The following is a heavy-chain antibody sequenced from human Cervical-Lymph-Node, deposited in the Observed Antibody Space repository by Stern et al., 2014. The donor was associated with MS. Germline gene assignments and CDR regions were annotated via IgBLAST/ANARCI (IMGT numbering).Heavy chain of an antibody. CDR3: AKAAASVGDNWLDP. D-gene: IGHD6-13*01. V-gene: IGHV3-23*04. J-gene: IGHJ5*02. Sequence: EVQLVESGGGFAQPGGSLRLSCAASGFTFSKYGMNWVRQAPGPGLEWVSAIVGSGSTTYYADSVEGRFTISRDNSKNTLYLQMNSLRVEDTAIYYCAKAAASVGDNWLDPWGQGTLVTVSS. CDR2: IVGSGSTT. CDR1: GFTFSKYG.